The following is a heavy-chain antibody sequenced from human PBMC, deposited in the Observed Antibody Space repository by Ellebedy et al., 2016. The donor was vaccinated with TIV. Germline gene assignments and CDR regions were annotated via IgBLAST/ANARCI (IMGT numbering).Heavy chain of an antibody. CDR2: IKQDGSEK. D-gene: IGHD2-2*01. CDR1: GFPFSTYW. J-gene: IGHJ4*02. V-gene: IGHV3-7*01. CDR3: ARGDCSSTSCYAFDY. Sequence: GESLKISCAASGFPFSTYWMSWVRQAPGKGLEWVAKIKQDGSEKYYVDSVKGRFTISRDNAKKSLYLQMNRLRAEDTAVYYCARGDCSSTSCYAFDYWGQGTLVTVSS.